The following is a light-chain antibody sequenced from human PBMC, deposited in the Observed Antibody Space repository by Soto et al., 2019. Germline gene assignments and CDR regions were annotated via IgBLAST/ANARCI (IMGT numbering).Light chain of an antibody. CDR2: GAS. V-gene: IGKV3-20*01. J-gene: IGKJ5*01. Sequence: EIVLTQSPGTLSLSPGERATLSCRASQSVTNNYLAWYQQKPGQAPRLLMYGASSRATGIPDRFSGSGSGTDFTLTISRLEPEDFAVYYCQQYGISPLTFGQGTRLEIK. CDR1: QSVTNNY. CDR3: QQYGISPLT.